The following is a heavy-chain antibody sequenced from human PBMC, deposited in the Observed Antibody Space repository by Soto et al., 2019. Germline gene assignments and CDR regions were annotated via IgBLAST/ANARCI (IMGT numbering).Heavy chain of an antibody. CDR2: ISAYNGNT. CDR3: ARASPGYYFDY. Sequence: QVQLVQSGAEVKKPGASVKVSCKASGYTFTSYGISWVRQAPGQGLEWMGWISAYNGNTNYAQKLQGRVTMTTDTATSTASMELRSLRADDTAVYYWARASPGYYFDYWGQGTLVTVSS. D-gene: IGHD3-22*01. V-gene: IGHV1-18*04. CDR1: GYTFTSYG. J-gene: IGHJ4*02.